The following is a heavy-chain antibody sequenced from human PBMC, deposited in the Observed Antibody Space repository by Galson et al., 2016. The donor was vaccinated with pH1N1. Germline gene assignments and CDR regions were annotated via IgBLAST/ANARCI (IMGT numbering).Heavy chain of an antibody. CDR3: ARPFYGGQYWGAAFNI. V-gene: IGHV3-33*01. J-gene: IGHJ3*02. D-gene: IGHD4-23*01. Sequence: SLRLSCAASGFAFSSYDMHWVRQAPGKGLEWVAAIWYDGSNEYYGDSVKGRLTISRDNSKGTLYLQMNSLRDEDTAVYYRARPFYGGQYWGAAFNIWGQGTMVTVSS. CDR1: GFAFSSYD. CDR2: IWYDGSNE.